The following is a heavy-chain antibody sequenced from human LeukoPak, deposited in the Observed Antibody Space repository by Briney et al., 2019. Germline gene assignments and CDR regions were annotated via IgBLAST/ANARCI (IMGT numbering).Heavy chain of an antibody. CDR2: MLDTVTT. J-gene: IGHJ4*02. CDR1: GASMNTHY. CDR3: ATIKRGNIFGYFDF. Sequence: PSETLSLTCAVSGASMNTHYWSWVRQPPGKGLEWIGYMLDTVTTKDNPSLKSRFTLSADTSKNQFSLRLTSVTAADTAVYYCATIKRGNIFGYFDFWGQGIPVTVSS. D-gene: IGHD5-18*01. V-gene: IGHV4-4*09.